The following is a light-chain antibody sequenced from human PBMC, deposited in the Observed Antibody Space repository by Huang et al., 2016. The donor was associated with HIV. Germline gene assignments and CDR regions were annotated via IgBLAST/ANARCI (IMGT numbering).Light chain of an antibody. CDR1: QSLLHSDGKTY. Sequence: IVMTQTPLSLSVTPGQPATISCKSNQSLLHSDGKTYLDWYLQRPGQSPQLLIYDVSSRFSGVPDRFRGSGSGTDFTLKISRVEAGDVGIYYCMQSTHLRTFGQGTKLEIK. J-gene: IGKJ2*02. CDR2: DVS. CDR3: MQSTHLRT. V-gene: IGKV2-29*02.